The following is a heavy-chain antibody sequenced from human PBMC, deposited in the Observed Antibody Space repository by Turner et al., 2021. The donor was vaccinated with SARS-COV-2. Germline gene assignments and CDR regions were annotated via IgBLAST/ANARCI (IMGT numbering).Heavy chain of an antibody. Sequence: EVQVVESGGGLVQPGGSVRLSCAVSGLTFSSYWMSWVRQAPGKGLEWVAKIKQDESEKNYVDSVKGRFTISRDNAKNSLYLQMNSLRAEDTAVYYCATGGYSYHHWGQGTLVTVSS. D-gene: IGHD5-18*01. J-gene: IGHJ4*02. V-gene: IGHV3-7*03. CDR1: GLTFSSYW. CDR3: ATGGYSYHH. CDR2: IKQDESEK.